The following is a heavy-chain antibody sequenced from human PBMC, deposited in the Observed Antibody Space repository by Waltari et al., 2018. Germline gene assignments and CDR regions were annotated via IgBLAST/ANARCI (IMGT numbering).Heavy chain of an antibody. Sequence: QLQLQESGPGLVKPSETLYVTCNVSGGSLSSSSYFWASIRQPPGKGLEWSGSIYYSGSTYYKLSLKSRVTISVDRSTNQVSLKLTSVTAADTAVYFCAREVPRNGYIGLIYYYMDVWGKGTTVTVSS. CDR1: GGSLSSSSYF. V-gene: IGHV4-39*01. CDR3: AREVPRNGYIGLIYYYMDV. J-gene: IGHJ6*03. D-gene: IGHD5-12*01. CDR2: IYYSGST.